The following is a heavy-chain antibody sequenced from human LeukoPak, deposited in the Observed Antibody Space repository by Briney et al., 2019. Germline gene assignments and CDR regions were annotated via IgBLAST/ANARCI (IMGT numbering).Heavy chain of an antibody. CDR2: ISTYNGNT. Sequence: EASVKVSCKASGFTFTTYGISWVRQAPGQGLEWMGWISTYNGNTNTDYAQKLQGRVTMTTDTSASTAYMELSSLRSEDTAVYYCARDLPQQLVRYYYYGMDVWGQGTTVTVSS. CDR3: ARDLPQQLVRYYYYGMDV. V-gene: IGHV1-18*01. D-gene: IGHD6-13*01. CDR1: GFTFTTYG. J-gene: IGHJ6*02.